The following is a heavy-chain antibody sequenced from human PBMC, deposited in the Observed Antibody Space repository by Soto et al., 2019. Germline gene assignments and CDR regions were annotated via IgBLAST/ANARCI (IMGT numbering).Heavy chain of an antibody. V-gene: IGHV3-30*18. J-gene: IGHJ4*02. Sequence: QVQLVESGGGVVQPGRSLRLSCAASGFTFSSYGMHWVRQAPGKGLEWVAVISYDGSNKYYADSVKGRFTISRDNSKNPLYLQMNSLRADDTAVYYCAKGDSVYDPYYFDYWGQGTLVTVSS. D-gene: IGHD5-12*01. CDR1: GFTFSSYG. CDR2: ISYDGSNK. CDR3: AKGDSVYDPYYFDY.